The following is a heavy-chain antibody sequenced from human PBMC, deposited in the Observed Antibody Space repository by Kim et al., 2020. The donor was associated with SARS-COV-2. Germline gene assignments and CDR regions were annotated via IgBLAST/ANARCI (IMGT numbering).Heavy chain of an antibody. CDR1: GFTFSSYA. CDR3: AKDESYDILTCYPPY. V-gene: IGHV3-23*01. CDR2: IGGSGVST. D-gene: IGHD3-9*01. Sequence: GGSLRLSCAASGFTFSSYAMSWVRQAPGKGLEWVSTIGGSGVSTYYADSVKGRFTISRDNSKNTLYLQMNSLRAEDMAVYYCAKDESYDILTCYPPYWGQGTLVTVSS. J-gene: IGHJ4*02.